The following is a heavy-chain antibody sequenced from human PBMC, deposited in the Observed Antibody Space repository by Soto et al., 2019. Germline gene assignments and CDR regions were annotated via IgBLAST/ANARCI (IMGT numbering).Heavy chain of an antibody. CDR1: GFSLTTSGVG. Sequence: KESGPTQVKPRQTLTLTCPFSGFSLTTSGVGVGWIRQSPGKAPEWLALIYWDDDKRYSPSLKSRLTITQDTSKNQVVLTMADLDPADTATYYCAHRVLRTVFGLVTTTAIYFDFWGQGTPVAVSS. CDR3: AHRVLRTVFGLVTTTAIYFDF. V-gene: IGHV2-5*02. CDR2: IYWDDDK. J-gene: IGHJ4*02. D-gene: IGHD3-3*01.